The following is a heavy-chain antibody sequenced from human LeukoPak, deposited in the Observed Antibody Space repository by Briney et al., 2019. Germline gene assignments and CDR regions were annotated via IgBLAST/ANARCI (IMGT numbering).Heavy chain of an antibody. Sequence: GASVKVSCKASGYTFTSYDINWVRQATGQGLEWMGWMNPNSGNTGYAQKFQGRVTMTRNTSISTAYMELSSLRSEDTAVYYCARDGPPTIFGVVVDWYFDLWGRGTLVTVSS. CDR3: ARDGPPTIFGVVVDWYFDL. D-gene: IGHD3-3*01. CDR2: MNPNSGNT. V-gene: IGHV1-8*01. CDR1: GYTFTSYD. J-gene: IGHJ2*01.